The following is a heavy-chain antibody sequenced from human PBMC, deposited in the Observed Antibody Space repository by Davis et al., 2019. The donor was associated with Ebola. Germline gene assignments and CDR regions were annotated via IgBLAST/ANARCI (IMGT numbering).Heavy chain of an antibody. CDR2: ISGAGDRT. CDR1: GFTVSSNY. CDR3: ATSASNFDF. Sequence: GGSLRLSCAASGFTVSSNYMSWVRQAPGKGLEWVSDISGAGDRTHYTDSVKGRFTISRDNSKNTLFLQMNSLRAEDSATYYCATSASNFDFWGQGTLVTVSS. J-gene: IGHJ4*02. V-gene: IGHV3-23*01.